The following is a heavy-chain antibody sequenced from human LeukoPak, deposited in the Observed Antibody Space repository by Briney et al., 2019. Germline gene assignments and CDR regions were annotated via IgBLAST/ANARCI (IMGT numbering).Heavy chain of an antibody. Sequence: SETLSLTCAVYGGSFSGYYWSWIRQPPGKGLEWIGEINHSGSTNYNPSLKSRVTISVDTSKNQFSLKLSSVTAADTAVYYCARAPGEAVAGTGGSEYYYYYYYMDVWGKGTTVTISS. CDR1: GGSFSGYY. CDR2: INHSGST. J-gene: IGHJ6*03. D-gene: IGHD6-19*01. CDR3: ARAPGEAVAGTGGSEYYYYYYYMDV. V-gene: IGHV4-34*01.